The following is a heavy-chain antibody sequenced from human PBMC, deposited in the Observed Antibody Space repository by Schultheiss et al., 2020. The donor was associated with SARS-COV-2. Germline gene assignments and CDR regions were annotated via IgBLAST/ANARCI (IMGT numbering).Heavy chain of an antibody. D-gene: IGHD3-10*01. J-gene: IGHJ3*02. CDR1: GYSISSGYY. Sequence: SETLSLTCAVSGYSISSGYYWGWIRQPPGKGLEWIGSIYHSGSTYYNPSLKSRVTISVDTSKNQFSLRVSSVTAADTAMYYCARGSGSTLLRGFDIWGQGTKVTVSS. V-gene: IGHV4-38-2*01. CDR3: ARGSGSTLLRGFDI. CDR2: IYHSGST.